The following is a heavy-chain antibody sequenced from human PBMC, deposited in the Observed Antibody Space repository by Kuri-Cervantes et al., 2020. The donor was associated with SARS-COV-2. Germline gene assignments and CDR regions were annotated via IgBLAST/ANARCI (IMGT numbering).Heavy chain of an antibody. CDR1: GASLSGYY. CDR2: VNHRGRT. CDR3: ARAYGFLRYIYYMDV. D-gene: IGHD4-17*01. V-gene: IGHV4-34*01. Sequence: SETLSLTCAFYGASLSGYYWNWIRQSQGKGLEWIGEVNHRGRTNYNPSLKSRVTISVDTSSKQFSLNLSSVTAADTAVYYCARAYGFLRYIYYMDVWGRGTTVTISS. J-gene: IGHJ6*03.